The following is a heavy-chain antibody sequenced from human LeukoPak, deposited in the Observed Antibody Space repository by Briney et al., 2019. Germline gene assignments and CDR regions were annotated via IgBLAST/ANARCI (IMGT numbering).Heavy chain of an antibody. V-gene: IGHV3-11*04. Sequence: GGSLRLSCAASGFTFSDYYMSWIRQAPGKGLEWVSYISSRGNTIYYADSVKGRFTISRDNAKNSLYLQMNSLRAEDTAVYYCARDCGTYYYDTSSHYDAFDIWGQGTMVTVSS. J-gene: IGHJ3*02. CDR1: GFTFSDYY. CDR3: ARDCGTYYYDTSSHYDAFDI. CDR2: ISSRGNTI. D-gene: IGHD3-22*01.